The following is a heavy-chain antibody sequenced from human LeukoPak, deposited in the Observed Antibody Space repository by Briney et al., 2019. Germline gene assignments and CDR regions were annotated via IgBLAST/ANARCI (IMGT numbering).Heavy chain of an antibody. V-gene: IGHV3-30*02. CDR2: IQYDGSNK. CDR3: AKDVYYDFWSGYADAFDI. J-gene: IGHJ3*02. Sequence: GGSLRLPCAASGFTFSSYGMHWVRQAPGKGLEWVAFIQYDGSNKYYADSVKGRFTISRDNSKNTLYLQMNSLRAEDTAVYYCAKDVYYDFWSGYADAFDIWGQGTMVTVSS. D-gene: IGHD3-3*01. CDR1: GFTFSSYG.